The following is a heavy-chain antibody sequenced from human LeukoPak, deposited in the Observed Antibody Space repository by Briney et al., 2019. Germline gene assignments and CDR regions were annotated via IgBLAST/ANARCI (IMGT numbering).Heavy chain of an antibody. CDR1: GFTFSSYG. V-gene: IGHV3-30*02. CDR3: AKSSIWFGEWGCFDY. J-gene: IGHJ4*02. CDR2: IRYDGSNK. D-gene: IGHD3-10*01. Sequence: GGSLRLSCAASGFTFSSYGMHWVRQAPGKGLEWVAFIRYDGSNKYYADSVKGRFTISRDNSKNTLYLQMNSLRAEDTAVYYCAKSSIWFGEWGCFDYWGQGTLVTVSS.